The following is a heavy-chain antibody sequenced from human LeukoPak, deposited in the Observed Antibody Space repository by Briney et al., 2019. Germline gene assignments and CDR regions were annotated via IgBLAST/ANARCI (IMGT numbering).Heavy chain of an antibody. CDR1: GGSISSNSYY. D-gene: IGHD6-13*01. CDR3: ARRRSSSWDWFDP. V-gene: IGHV4-61*05. Sequence: PSETLSLTCTVSGGSISSNSYYWSWIRQPPGKGLEWIGYIYYSGSTNYNPSFKSRVTISVDTSKNQFSLKLSSVTAADTAVYYCARRRSSSWDWFDPWGQGTLVTVSS. CDR2: IYYSGST. J-gene: IGHJ5*02.